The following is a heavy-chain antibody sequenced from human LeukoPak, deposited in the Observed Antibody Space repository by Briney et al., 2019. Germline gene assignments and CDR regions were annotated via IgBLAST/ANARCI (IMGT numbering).Heavy chain of an antibody. V-gene: IGHV3-23*01. CDR3: AKGSYYDSSGSFYFDY. D-gene: IGHD3-22*01. CDR2: ISGSGDNT. CDR1: GFTFSSYA. Sequence: GSLRLSCAASGFTFSSYAMSWVRQAPGKGLEWVSGISGSGDNTYYADSVKGRFTISRDHSKNTLYVQVNSLGTEDTAAYYCAKGSYYDSSGSFYFDYWGQGTLVTVSS. J-gene: IGHJ4*02.